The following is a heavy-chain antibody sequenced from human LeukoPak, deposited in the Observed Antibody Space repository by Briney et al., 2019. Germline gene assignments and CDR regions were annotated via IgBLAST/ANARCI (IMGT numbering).Heavy chain of an antibody. J-gene: IGHJ4*02. V-gene: IGHV4-39*01. D-gene: IGHD3/OR15-3a*01. CDR3: ARQTGSGLFILP. CDR2: IYYSGNA. Sequence: SETLSPTCTVSGVSISSSNSYWGWIRQPPGKGLEWIGSIYYSGNAYYNASLKSQVSISIDTSKNQFSLRLTSVTAADTAVYYCARQTGSGLFILPGGQGTLVTVSS. CDR1: GVSISSSNSY.